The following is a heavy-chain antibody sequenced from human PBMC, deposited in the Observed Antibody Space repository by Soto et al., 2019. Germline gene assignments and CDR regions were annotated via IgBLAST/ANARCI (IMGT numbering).Heavy chain of an antibody. J-gene: IGHJ4*02. CDR3: ARATAMVIYFDY. Sequence: PSETLSLTCTVSGGSISSGGYYWSWIRQHPGKGLEWIGYIYYSGSTHYNPSLKSRVTISVDTSKNQFSLKLSSVTAADTAVYYCARATAMVIYFDYWGQGTLVTVSS. D-gene: IGHD5-18*01. V-gene: IGHV4-31*03. CDR2: IYYSGST. CDR1: GGSISSGGYY.